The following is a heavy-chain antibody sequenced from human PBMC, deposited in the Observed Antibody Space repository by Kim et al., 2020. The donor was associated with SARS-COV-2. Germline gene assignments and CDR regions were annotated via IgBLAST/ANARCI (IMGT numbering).Heavy chain of an antibody. J-gene: IGHJ4*02. Sequence: ASVKVSCKASGYTFSSYAIHWVRQAPGQRPEWMGWITAGNGNTKYVEEFQGRITIARTTSARTAHMELSSLRSEDTAVYYCARYTGAFRRKCYFDYWGQGSLVSVSS. D-gene: IGHD1-26*01. CDR1: GYTFSSYA. CDR3: ARYTGAFRRKCYFDY. V-gene: IGHV1-3*01. CDR2: ITAGNGNT.